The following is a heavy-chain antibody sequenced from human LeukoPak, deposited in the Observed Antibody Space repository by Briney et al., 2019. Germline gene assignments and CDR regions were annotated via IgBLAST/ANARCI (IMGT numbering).Heavy chain of an antibody. V-gene: IGHV3-7*01. CDR3: ARGVQGFYYFDY. D-gene: IGHD3/OR15-3a*01. Sequence: GGSLRLSCAASGFTFSSYWMSWVHQVPGKGLEWVANIKQDGSEKYYVDSVKGRFTISRDNAKKSLYLQMNSLRGEDTAVYYCARGVQGFYYFDYWGQGTLVTVSS. CDR1: GFTFSSYW. J-gene: IGHJ4*02. CDR2: IKQDGSEK.